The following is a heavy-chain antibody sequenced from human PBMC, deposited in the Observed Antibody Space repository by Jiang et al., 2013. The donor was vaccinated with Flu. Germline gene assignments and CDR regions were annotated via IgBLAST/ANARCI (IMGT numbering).Heavy chain of an antibody. CDR2: IYHSGST. CDR3: ARAQKYSGFELPYFDY. Sequence: GLVKPSETLSLTCTVSGGSISSSTYYWAWIRQPPGKGLEWIGSIYHSGSTYYKPSLRSRVTMSVDTSKNHLSLRLNSVTAADTAVYYCARAQKYSGFELPYFDYWGQGTLVTVSS. D-gene: IGHD5-12*01. CDR1: GGSISSSTYY. J-gene: IGHJ4*02. V-gene: IGHV4-39*07.